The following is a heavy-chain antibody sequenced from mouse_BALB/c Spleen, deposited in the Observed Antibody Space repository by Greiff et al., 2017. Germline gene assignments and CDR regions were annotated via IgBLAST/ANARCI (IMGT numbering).Heavy chain of an antibody. CDR2: IWAGGST. J-gene: IGHJ4*01. D-gene: IGHD2-1*01. CDR3: ARDPGGNYGDYYAMDY. Sequence: VQRVESGPGLVAPSQSLSITCTVSGFSLTSYGVHWVRQPPGKGLEWLGVIWAGGSTNYNSALMSRLSISKDNSKSQVFLKMNSLQTDDTAMYYCARDPGGNYGDYYAMDYWGQGTSVTVSS. CDR1: GFSLTSYG. V-gene: IGHV2-9*02.